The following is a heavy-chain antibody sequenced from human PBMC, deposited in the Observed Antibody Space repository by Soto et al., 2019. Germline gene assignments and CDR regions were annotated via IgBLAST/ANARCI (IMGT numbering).Heavy chain of an antibody. Sequence: QVTLEESGGGVVRPGRSLRLSCEASTTTFSSFAMHWVRQAPGKGLEWLAVISHDGKSEKYADSVRGRFTISRDNFRNTLYLQMSGLRLEDTAVYYCARDFRSTGWFGPPFDPWGQGTRVTVSS. CDR1: TTTFSSFA. CDR3: ARDFRSTGWFGPPFDP. CDR2: ISHDGKSE. J-gene: IGHJ5*02. V-gene: IGHV3-30*04. D-gene: IGHD2-2*01.